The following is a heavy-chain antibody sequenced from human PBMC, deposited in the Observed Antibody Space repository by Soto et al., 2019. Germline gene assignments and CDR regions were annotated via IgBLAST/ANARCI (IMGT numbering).Heavy chain of an antibody. CDR2: INQDGSDK. CDR3: ARGHYGMED. CDR1: GLTLSRYW. Sequence: EVHPVESGGGLVQPGGSLRLSCAVSGLTLSRYWMSWVRQAPGKGLEWVANINQDGSDKNYLDSVKGRFTVSRDNAKNSLYLRMNGLRVEDTAVYFCARGHYGMEDWGQGTTVTVSS. J-gene: IGHJ6*02. V-gene: IGHV3-7*05.